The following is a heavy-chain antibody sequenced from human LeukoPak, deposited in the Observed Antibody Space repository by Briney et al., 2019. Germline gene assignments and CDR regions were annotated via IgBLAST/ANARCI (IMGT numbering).Heavy chain of an antibody. D-gene: IGHD1-26*01. CDR2: ISWNSGSI. Sequence: PGRSLRLSCAASGFTFDDYAMRWVRQAPGKGLEWVSGISWNSGSIGYADSVKGRFTISRDNAKNSLYLQMNSLRAEDTALYYCAKDISGIVGATLYYFDYWGQGTLVTVSS. CDR1: GFTFDDYA. CDR3: AKDISGIVGATLYYFDY. J-gene: IGHJ4*02. V-gene: IGHV3-9*01.